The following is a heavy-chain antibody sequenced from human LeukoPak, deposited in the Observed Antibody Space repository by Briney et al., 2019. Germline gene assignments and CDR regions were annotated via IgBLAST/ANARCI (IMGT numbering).Heavy chain of an antibody. Sequence: SQTLSLTCTVSGASISSGGYHWSWIRQHPGKGLEWIGYIYHSGGSYYNPSVKSRVTISVDTSRNQFSLKLSSVTAADTAVYYCARRIEPYAFDIWGQGTMVTVSS. CDR3: ARRIEPYAFDI. CDR2: IYHSGGS. J-gene: IGHJ3*02. V-gene: IGHV4-31*03. D-gene: IGHD1-26*01. CDR1: GASISSGGYH.